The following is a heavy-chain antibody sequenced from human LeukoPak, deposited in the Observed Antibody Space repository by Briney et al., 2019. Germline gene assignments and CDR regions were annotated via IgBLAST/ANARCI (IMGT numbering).Heavy chain of an antibody. D-gene: IGHD3-9*01. V-gene: IGHV3-21*01. J-gene: IGHJ4*02. Sequence: GGSLRLSCAASGFTFSSYSMNWVRQAPGKGLEWVSSISSSSSYIYYADSVKGRFTISRDNAKNSLYLQMNCLRADDTAVYYCARSGYYDILTGYFAFDYWGQGTLVTVSS. CDR1: GFTFSSYS. CDR2: ISSSSSYI. CDR3: ARSGYYDILTGYFAFDY.